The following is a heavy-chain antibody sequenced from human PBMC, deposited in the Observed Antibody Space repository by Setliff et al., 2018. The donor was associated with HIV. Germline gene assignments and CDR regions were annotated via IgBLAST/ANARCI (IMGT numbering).Heavy chain of an antibody. CDR2: IIPIFGTA. V-gene: IGHV1-69*06. CDR3: ARRGGGSGHYYYYGMDV. J-gene: IGHJ6*02. Sequence: SVKVSCKASGGTFSSYAISWVRQAPGQGLEWMGGIIPIFGTASYSQKFQGRVTITADKSTSTAYMELSSLRSEDTAVYYCARRGGGSGHYYYYGMDVWGQGTTVTV. CDR1: GGTFSSYA. D-gene: IGHD3-10*01.